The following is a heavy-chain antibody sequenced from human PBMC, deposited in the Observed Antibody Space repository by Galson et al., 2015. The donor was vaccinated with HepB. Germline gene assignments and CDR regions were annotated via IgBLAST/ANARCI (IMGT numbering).Heavy chain of an antibody. V-gene: IGHV3-30*03. CDR1: GFTFSSYT. J-gene: IGHJ4*02. Sequence: SLRLSCAASGFTFSSYTFHWVRQTPGKGLQWVAVVSSDGSDEYYANSVKGRFSISRDNSKNTLYLQMNSLRAEDTAVYYCARGYFDSGGETDYWGQGALVTVSS. CDR3: ARGYFDSGGETDY. D-gene: IGHD3-22*01. CDR2: VSSDGSDE.